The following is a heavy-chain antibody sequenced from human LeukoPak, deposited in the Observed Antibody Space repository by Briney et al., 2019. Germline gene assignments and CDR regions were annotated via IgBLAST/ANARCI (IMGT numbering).Heavy chain of an antibody. Sequence: PGGSLRLSCAASGFTFSSYSMNWVRQAPGKGLEWVSSISSSSSYIYYADSVKGRFTISRDNAKNSLYLQMNSLRAEDTAVYYCARDADFWSGYYYFDYWGQGTLVTVSS. CDR1: GFTFSSYS. V-gene: IGHV3-21*01. J-gene: IGHJ4*02. D-gene: IGHD3-3*01. CDR2: ISSSSSYI. CDR3: ARDADFWSGYYYFDY.